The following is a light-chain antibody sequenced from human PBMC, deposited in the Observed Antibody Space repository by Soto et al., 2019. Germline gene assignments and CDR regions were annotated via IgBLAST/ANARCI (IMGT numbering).Light chain of an antibody. CDR2: TAS. CDR3: QQTTTFPLT. J-gene: IGKJ4*01. V-gene: IGKV1D-12*01. CDR1: QGVSTW. Sequence: DIQMTQSPSSVSASVGDRVTITCRARQGVSTWLAWYQQKPGKAPNLLIYTASSLQSGVPSRFSGSGSGTEFTLTISSLQPEDFAAYYCQQTTTFPLTFGGGTKVDI.